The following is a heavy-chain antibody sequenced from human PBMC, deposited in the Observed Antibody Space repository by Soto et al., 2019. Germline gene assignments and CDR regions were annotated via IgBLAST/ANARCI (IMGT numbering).Heavy chain of an antibody. Sequence: GASVKASCKASGYTFTSYAMNWVRQAPGQRLEWMGWINAGNGNTKYSQKFQGRVTITRDTSASTAYMELSSLRSEDTAVYYCASPSSGWYPFDYWGQGTLVTVSS. CDR3: ASPSSGWYPFDY. J-gene: IGHJ4*02. CDR2: INAGNGNT. V-gene: IGHV1-3*01. CDR1: GYTFTSYA. D-gene: IGHD6-19*01.